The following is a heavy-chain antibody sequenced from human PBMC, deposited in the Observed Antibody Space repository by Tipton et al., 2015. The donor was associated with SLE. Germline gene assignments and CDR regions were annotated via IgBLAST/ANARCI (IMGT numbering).Heavy chain of an antibody. CDR2: FYTSGST. CDR1: GGSISSGRYY. V-gene: IGHV4-61*02. J-gene: IGHJ3*02. D-gene: IGHD3-10*01. CDR3: ARGSTMVRGVLADGFDI. Sequence: TLSLTCIVSGGSISSGRYYWNWNRQPAGKGLEWIGRFYTSGSTNYNPSLKSRVTISEDTSKNQFSLKLSSVTAADTAVYYCARGSTMVRGVLADGFDIWGQGTRVTVSS.